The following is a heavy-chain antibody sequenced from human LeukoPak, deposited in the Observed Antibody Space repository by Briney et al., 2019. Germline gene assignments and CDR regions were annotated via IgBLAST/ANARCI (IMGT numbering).Heavy chain of an antibody. Sequence: PSETLSLTCAVYGGSFSGYYWSWIRQPPGKGLEWIGEINHSGSTNYNPSLKSRVTISVDTSKNQFSLKLSSVTAADTAVYYCARVGAAAGNYYFDYWGQGTLVTVSS. CDR3: ARVGAAAGNYYFDY. CDR1: GGSFSGYY. J-gene: IGHJ4*02. CDR2: INHSGST. D-gene: IGHD6-13*01. V-gene: IGHV4-34*01.